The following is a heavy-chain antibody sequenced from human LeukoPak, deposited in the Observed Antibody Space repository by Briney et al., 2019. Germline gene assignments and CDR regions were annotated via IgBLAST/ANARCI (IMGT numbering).Heavy chain of an antibody. Sequence: GGSLRLSCAASGFTFSSYEMNWVRQAPGKGLEWVSYISSSGSTIYYADSVKGRFTISRDNAKNSLYLQMNSLRAEDTAVYYCARDSGVLRYFDSRNNAFDIWGQGTMVTVSS. CDR1: GFTFSSYE. J-gene: IGHJ3*02. V-gene: IGHV3-48*03. D-gene: IGHD3-9*01. CDR3: ARDSGVLRYFDSRNNAFDI. CDR2: ISSSGSTI.